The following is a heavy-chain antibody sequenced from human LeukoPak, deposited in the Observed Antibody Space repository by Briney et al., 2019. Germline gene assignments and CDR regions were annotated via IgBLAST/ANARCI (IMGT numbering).Heavy chain of an antibody. CDR2: INHSGST. CDR3: AISIGYHLAEY. J-gene: IGHJ1*01. D-gene: IGHD3-16*01. Sequence: KGLEWIGEINHSGSTKYNPSLKSRVTISLDTTRNQFSLKLNSVTAADTAVYYCAISIGYHLAEYWGHG. V-gene: IGHV4-34*01.